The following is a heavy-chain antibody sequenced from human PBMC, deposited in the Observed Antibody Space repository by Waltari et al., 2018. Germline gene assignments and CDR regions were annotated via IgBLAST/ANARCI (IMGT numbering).Heavy chain of an antibody. CDR1: AGTFSSYA. D-gene: IGHD2-15*01. V-gene: IGHV1-69*12. J-gene: IGHJ5*02. CDR2: IIPIFGTA. CDR3: ARDRVVVGSPWFDP. Sequence: QVQLVQSGAEVKKPGSSVKVSCKASAGTFSSYALTWVRQAPGQGLEWMGGIIPIFGTANYAQKFQGRVTITADESTSTAYMELSSLRSEDTAVYYCARDRVVVGSPWFDPWGQGTLVTVSS.